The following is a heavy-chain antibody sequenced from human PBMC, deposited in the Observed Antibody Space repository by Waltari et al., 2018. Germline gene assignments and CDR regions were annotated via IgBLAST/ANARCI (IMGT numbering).Heavy chain of an antibody. CDR2: ISYDGTNQ. Sequence: QEQLVESGGGVVQPGMSLRLSCAASAFTFSIHGMHWVRQAPGKGLEWVAVISYDGTNQDYAESVKGRFTISRDNSKNTLYLQMNSLRAEDTAVYYCAKDSSGWHFYGMDVWGQGTTVTVS. CDR1: AFTFSIHG. D-gene: IGHD6-19*01. V-gene: IGHV3-30*18. CDR3: AKDSSGWHFYGMDV. J-gene: IGHJ6*02.